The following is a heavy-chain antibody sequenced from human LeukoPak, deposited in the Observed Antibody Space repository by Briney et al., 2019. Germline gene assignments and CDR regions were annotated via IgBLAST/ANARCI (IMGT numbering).Heavy chain of an antibody. D-gene: IGHD1-26*01. CDR2: INPNSGGT. J-gene: IGHJ4*02. CDR3: ATAGETVGATTHY. V-gene: IGHV1-2*02. CDR1: GYTFTGYY. Sequence: GASVKVSCKASGYTFTGYYMHWVRQAPGQGLEWMGWINPNSGGTNYAQKFQGRVTMTRDTSISTAYMELSRLRSDDTAVYYCATAGETVGATTHYWGQGTLVTVSS.